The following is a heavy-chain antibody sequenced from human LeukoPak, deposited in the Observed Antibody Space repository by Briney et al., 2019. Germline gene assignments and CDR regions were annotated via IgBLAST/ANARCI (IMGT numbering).Heavy chain of an antibody. CDR2: ISGSGGST. CDR1: GFTFNNYA. V-gene: IGHV3-23*01. J-gene: IGHJ4*02. D-gene: IGHD5-24*01. CDR3: AKGSRDGYNFDY. Sequence: GGSLRLSCAASGFTFNNYAMSWVRQAPGKGLEWVSTISGSGGSTYYADSVKGRFTISRDNSKNTLYLQMNSLRAEDTAVYYCAKGSRDGYNFDYWGQGTLVTVSS.